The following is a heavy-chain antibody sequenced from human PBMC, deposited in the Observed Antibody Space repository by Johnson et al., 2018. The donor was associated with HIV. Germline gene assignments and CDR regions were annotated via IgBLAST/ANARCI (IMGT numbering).Heavy chain of an antibody. V-gene: IGHV3-30-3*01. D-gene: IGHD6-13*01. CDR2: ISYDGNIK. Sequence: QVQLVESGGGVVQPGRSLRLSCAASGFTFTSYAMHWVRQAPGKGLEWVALISYDGNIKYYADSVKGRFTISRDNSKNTLYVQMNRLRIEDTAVYPCARVAAAGPDAFDIWGQGTMVTVSS. J-gene: IGHJ3*02. CDR3: ARVAAAGPDAFDI. CDR1: GFTFTSYA.